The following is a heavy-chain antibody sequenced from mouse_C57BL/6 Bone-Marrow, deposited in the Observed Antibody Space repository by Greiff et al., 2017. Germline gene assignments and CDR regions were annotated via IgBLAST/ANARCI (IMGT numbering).Heavy chain of an antibody. CDR2: IHPNSGST. CDR1: GYTFTSYW. V-gene: IGHV1-64*01. CDR3: ARKGIYYYGSRDY. J-gene: IGHJ2*01. D-gene: IGHD1-1*01. Sequence: QVQLQQPGAELVKPGASVKLSCKASGYTFTSYWMHWVKQRPGQGLEWIGMIHPNSGSTNYNEKFKSKATLTVDKSSSTAYMQLSSLTSEDSAVYYCARKGIYYYGSRDYWGQGTTLTVSS.